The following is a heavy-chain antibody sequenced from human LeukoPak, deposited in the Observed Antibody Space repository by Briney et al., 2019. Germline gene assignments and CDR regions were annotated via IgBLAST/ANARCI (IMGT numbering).Heavy chain of an antibody. V-gene: IGHV4-59*01. D-gene: IGHD5-24*01. CDR1: SGSISSYY. Sequence: PSETLSLTCTVSSGSISSYYWSWIRQPPGKGLEWIGYIYYSGSTNYNPSLKSRVTISVDTSKNQFSLKLSSVTAADTAVYYCAGSRAIEVAPDLSYWGQGTLVTVSS. CDR2: IYYSGST. J-gene: IGHJ4*02. CDR3: AGSRAIEVAPDLSY.